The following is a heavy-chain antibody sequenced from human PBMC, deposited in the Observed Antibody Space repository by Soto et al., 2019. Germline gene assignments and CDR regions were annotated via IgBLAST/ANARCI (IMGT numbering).Heavy chain of an antibody. J-gene: IGHJ6*02. Sequence: GGSLRLSCAASGFTFSSYWMSWVRQAPGKGLEWVANIKQDGSEKYYVDSVKGRFTISRDNAKNSLYLQMNSLRAEDTAVYYCARDIGDFWSGYYENPYYYGMDVWGQGTTVTVSS. CDR3: ARDIGDFWSGYYENPYYYGMDV. CDR1: GFTFSSYW. D-gene: IGHD3-3*01. V-gene: IGHV3-7*05. CDR2: IKQDGSEK.